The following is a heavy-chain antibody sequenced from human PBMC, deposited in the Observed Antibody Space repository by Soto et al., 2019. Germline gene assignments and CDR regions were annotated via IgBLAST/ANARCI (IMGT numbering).Heavy chain of an antibody. CDR2: IYDSGST. CDR3: ARSGYYYDSSGYYSYYFDY. V-gene: IGHV4-59*01. Sequence: SETLSLTCTVSGGSISIYYWNWIRHPPGKGLEWIGYIYDSGSTNYSPSLKSRVTISVDTSKNQFSLRLSSVTAADTTVYYCARSGYYYDSSGYYSYYFDYWGQGTLVTVSS. D-gene: IGHD3-22*01. J-gene: IGHJ4*02. CDR1: GGSISIYY.